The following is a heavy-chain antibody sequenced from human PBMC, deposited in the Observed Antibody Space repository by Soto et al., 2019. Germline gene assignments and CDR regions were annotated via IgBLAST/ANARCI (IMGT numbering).Heavy chain of an antibody. J-gene: IGHJ5*02. CDR3: ARGRDYDFWRGYPNWFDP. CDR2: ISGSGGST. V-gene: IGHV3-23*01. D-gene: IGHD3-3*01. CDR1: GFTFSSYA. Sequence: EVQLLESGGGLVQPGGSLRLSCAASGFTFSSYAMSWVRQAPGKGLEWVSAISGSGGSTYYADSVKGRFTISRDNSKNTLYLQMNSLRGEDTALYYCARGRDYDFWRGYPNWFDPWGQGTLVTVSS.